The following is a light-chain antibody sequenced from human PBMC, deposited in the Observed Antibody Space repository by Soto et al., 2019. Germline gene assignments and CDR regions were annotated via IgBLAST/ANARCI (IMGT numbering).Light chain of an antibody. CDR1: QKVGTSY. Sequence: EIVLTQSPGTLSLSPGEVATLSCRASQKVGTSYLGWYQKKPGQAPRLLIYGASNRAAGIPDRFSGSGSGTDFTLTISRLEPEDFAVYYCQQYGSSPFTFGGGTKVEIK. V-gene: IGKV3-20*01. CDR2: GAS. CDR3: QQYGSSPFT. J-gene: IGKJ4*01.